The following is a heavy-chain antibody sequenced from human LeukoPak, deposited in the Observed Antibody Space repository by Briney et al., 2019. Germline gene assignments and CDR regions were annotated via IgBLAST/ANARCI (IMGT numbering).Heavy chain of an antibody. V-gene: IGHV3-20*04. CDR2: INWRGGST. CDR1: GFAFDEHG. Sequence: GGSLRLSCTASGFAFDEHGMSWVRQVPGKGLEWVSGINWRGGSTGYADPLRGRFTISRDNAKNSLYLQMDSLRAEDTALYYRARAPITSPFYFDSSGQGTLVTVSS. D-gene: IGHD2-2*01. J-gene: IGHJ4*02. CDR3: ARAPITSPFYFDS.